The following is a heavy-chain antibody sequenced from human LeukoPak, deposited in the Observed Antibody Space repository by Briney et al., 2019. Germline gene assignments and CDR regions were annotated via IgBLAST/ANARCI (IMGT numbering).Heavy chain of an antibody. J-gene: IGHJ4*02. Sequence: GGSLRLSCAASGFTFSDYYMSWIRQAPGKGLEWVSYISSSGSTIYYADSVKGRFTISRDNAKNSLYLQMNSLRAEDTVVYYCARGYYDILTGYYPFDYWGQGTLVTVSS. CDR3: ARGYYDILTGYYPFDY. CDR2: ISSSGSTI. CDR1: GFTFSDYY. D-gene: IGHD3-9*01. V-gene: IGHV3-11*01.